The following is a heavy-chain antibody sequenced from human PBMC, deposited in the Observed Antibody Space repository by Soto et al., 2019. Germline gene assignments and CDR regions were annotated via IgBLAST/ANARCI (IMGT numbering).Heavy chain of an antibody. CDR1: GYTFTSYA. CDR2: ISSNGGST. V-gene: IGHV3-64*01. Sequence: ASVKVSCKASGYTFTSYAMHWVRQAPGKGLEYVSAISSNGGSTYYANSVKGRFTISRDNSKNTLYLQMGSLRAEDMAVYYCARGPGYYFDYWGQGTLVTVSS. CDR3: ARGPGYYFDY. J-gene: IGHJ4*02.